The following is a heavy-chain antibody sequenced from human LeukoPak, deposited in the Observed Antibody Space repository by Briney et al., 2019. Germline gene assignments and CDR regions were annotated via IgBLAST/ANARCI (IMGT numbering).Heavy chain of an antibody. CDR2: IYYSGST. D-gene: IGHD2-15*01. V-gene: IGHV4-59*01. J-gene: IGHJ4*02. CDR3: ARTRRYCSGGSCHPLLY. CDR1: GGSTSSYY. Sequence: SETLSLTCTVSGGSTSSYYWSWIRQPPGRGLEWIGYIYYSGSTNYNPSLKSRVTISVDTSKNQFSLKLSSVTAEDTAVYYCARTRRYCSGGSCHPLLYWGQGTLVTVSS.